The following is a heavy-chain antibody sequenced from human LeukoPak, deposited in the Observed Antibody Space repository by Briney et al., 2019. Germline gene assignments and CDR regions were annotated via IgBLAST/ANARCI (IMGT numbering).Heavy chain of an antibody. Sequence: SETLSLTCSVSGDSISNYHWNWIRQSPGEGLEWVGDVSDSGSTNYNPSLKSRVTISVDTSKNQFSLKLSSVTAADTAVYYCARGLAWASYFDYWGQGTLVTVSS. D-gene: IGHD3-3*02. CDR2: VSDSGST. J-gene: IGHJ4*02. CDR1: GDSISNYH. CDR3: ARGLAWASYFDY. V-gene: IGHV4-59*01.